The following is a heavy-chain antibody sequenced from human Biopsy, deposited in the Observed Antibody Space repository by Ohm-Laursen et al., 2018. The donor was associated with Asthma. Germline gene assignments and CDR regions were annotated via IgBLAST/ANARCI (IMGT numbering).Heavy chain of an antibody. Sequence: ASVKVSCKVSGYTLTDLSMRWVRQAPGQGLEWMGGHDHEEGGTVNARRFQGRVTMTEDTSTDTAYMELCSLSSDDTAVYYCASDFPKDYVRYNFQFWGQGTLVTVSS. CDR3: ASDFPKDYVRYNFQF. CDR1: GYTLTDLS. J-gene: IGHJ4*02. V-gene: IGHV1-24*01. D-gene: IGHD4-17*01. CDR2: HDHEEGGT.